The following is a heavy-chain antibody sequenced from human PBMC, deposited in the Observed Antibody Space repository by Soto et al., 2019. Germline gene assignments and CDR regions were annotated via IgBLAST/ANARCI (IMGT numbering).Heavy chain of an antibody. CDR3: ARGARRDIRYFDRYHDWFDP. Sequence: GASVKVSCKASGGTFSSYAISWVRQAPGQGLEWMGGIIPIFGTANYAQKFQGRVTITADKSTSTAYMELSSLRSEDTAVYYCARGARRDIRYFDRYHDWFDPWGQGTLVTASS. D-gene: IGHD3-9*01. V-gene: IGHV1-69*06. CDR1: GGTFSSYA. J-gene: IGHJ5*02. CDR2: IIPIFGTA.